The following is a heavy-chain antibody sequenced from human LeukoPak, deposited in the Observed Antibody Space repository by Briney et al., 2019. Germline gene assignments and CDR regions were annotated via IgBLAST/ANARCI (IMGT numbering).Heavy chain of an antibody. CDR2: IYYSGST. CDR1: GGSISSYY. D-gene: IGHD3-3*01. V-gene: IGHV4-59*01. J-gene: IGHJ3*02. CDR3: ASALYYDFWSGYYTGFAFDI. Sequence: SETLSLTCTVSGGSISSYYWSWIRQPPGKGLEWIGYIYYSGSTNYNPSLKSRVTISVDTSKNQFSLKLSFVTAADTAVYYCASALYYDFWSGYYTGFAFDIWGQGTMVTVSS.